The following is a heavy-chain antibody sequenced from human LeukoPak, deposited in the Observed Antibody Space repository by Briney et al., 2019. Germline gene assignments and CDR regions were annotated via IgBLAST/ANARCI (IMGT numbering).Heavy chain of an antibody. J-gene: IGHJ5*02. Sequence: SETLSLSCTVSGGSISSSGSGWAWIRQRPGKGLEWIANVYYNGDTYCNSSLYSRVTISADTSKNQFSLNLRSVTAADTAVYYCARLLSPGWFDPWGQGTLVTVSS. V-gene: IGHV4-39*01. D-gene: IGHD2/OR15-2a*01. CDR3: ARLLSPGWFDP. CDR1: GGSISSSGSG. CDR2: VYYNGDT.